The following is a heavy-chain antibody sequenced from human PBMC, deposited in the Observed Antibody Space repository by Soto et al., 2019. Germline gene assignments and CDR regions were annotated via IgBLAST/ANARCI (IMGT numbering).Heavy chain of an antibody. CDR1: GGSVSSGSYY. Sequence: SETLSLTCTVSGGSVSSGSYYWSWIRQPPGKGLEWIAYLYYGGSTNYNPSLKSRVTISVDMSKNQFSLKLSSVTTADSAVYYCARAVRAAEFAFDIWGQGTMVTVSS. CDR2: LYYGGST. D-gene: IGHD3-10*01. V-gene: IGHV4-61*01. CDR3: ARAVRAAEFAFDI. J-gene: IGHJ3*02.